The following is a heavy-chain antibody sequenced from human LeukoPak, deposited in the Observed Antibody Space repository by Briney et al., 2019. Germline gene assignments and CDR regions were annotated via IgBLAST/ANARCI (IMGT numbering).Heavy chain of an antibody. D-gene: IGHD3-3*01. CDR1: GGTFSSYA. V-gene: IGHV1-69*05. CDR2: IIPIFGTA. Sequence: SVKVSCKASGGTFSSYAISWVRQVPGQGLEWMGGIIPIFGTANYAQKFQGRVTITTDESTSTAYMELSSLRSEDTAVYYCARGLRFLEWLACYWGQGTLVTVSS. J-gene: IGHJ4*02. CDR3: ARGLRFLEWLACY.